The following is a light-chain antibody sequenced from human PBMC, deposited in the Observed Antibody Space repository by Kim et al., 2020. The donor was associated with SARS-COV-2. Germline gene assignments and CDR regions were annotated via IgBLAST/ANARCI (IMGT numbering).Light chain of an antibody. Sequence: EIVLTQSPGTLSLSPRERATLLCRASQSVTSNLFAWYQQRPGQAPRLLIYGASSRATGIPDRFNGSGSGTDFTLTISRLESEDFAVYYCQQYGSSPPYTFGQGTRLEIK. V-gene: IGKV3-20*01. J-gene: IGKJ5*01. CDR3: QQYGSSPPYT. CDR2: GAS. CDR1: QSVTSNL.